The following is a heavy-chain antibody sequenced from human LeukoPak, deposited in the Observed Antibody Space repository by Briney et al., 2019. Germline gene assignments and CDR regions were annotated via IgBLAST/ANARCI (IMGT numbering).Heavy chain of an antibody. J-gene: IGHJ6*04. CDR3: ARDFGVDCSGGSCHSSGGDYYGMDV. V-gene: IGHV3-11*06. D-gene: IGHD2-15*01. CDR1: GFTFSDYY. CDR2: ISSSSSYT. Sequence: PGGSLRLSCAASGFTFSDYYMSWIRQAPGKGLEWVSYISSSSSYTNYADSVKGRFTISRDNAKNSLYLQMNSLRAEDTAVYYCARDFGVDCSGGSCHSSGGDYYGMDVWGKGTTVTVSS.